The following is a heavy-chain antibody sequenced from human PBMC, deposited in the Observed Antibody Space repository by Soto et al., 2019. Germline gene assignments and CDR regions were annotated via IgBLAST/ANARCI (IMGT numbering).Heavy chain of an antibody. J-gene: IGHJ5*02. CDR3: ARGYLPGVQAAIDP. V-gene: IGHV3-74*01. CDR1: GFTFSPYW. D-gene: IGHD6-25*01. Sequence: GGSLRLSCAASGFTFSPYWMHWVRQAPGKGLVWVSRVSGDGRTTNYADSVKGRFTISRDNAKNTLYLQMNSLRADDTAVYHWARGYLPGVQAAIDPGGQETLVILPS. CDR2: VSGDGRTT.